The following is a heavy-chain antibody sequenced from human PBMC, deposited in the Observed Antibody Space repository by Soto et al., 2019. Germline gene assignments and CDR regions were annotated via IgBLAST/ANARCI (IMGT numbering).Heavy chain of an antibody. CDR1: GGTFSSYA. D-gene: IGHD6-19*01. CDR2: IIPIFGTA. Sequence: ASVKVSCKASGGTFSSYAISWVRQAPGQGLEWMGGIIPIFGTANYAQKFQGRVTITADESTSTAYMELSSLRSEDTAVYYCARPPRIAVAGYDAFDIWGQGTMVTVSS. V-gene: IGHV1-69*13. J-gene: IGHJ3*02. CDR3: ARPPRIAVAGYDAFDI.